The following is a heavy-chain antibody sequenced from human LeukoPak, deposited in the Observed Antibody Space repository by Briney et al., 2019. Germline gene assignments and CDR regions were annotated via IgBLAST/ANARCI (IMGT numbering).Heavy chain of an antibody. V-gene: IGHV3-23*01. J-gene: IGHJ5*02. Sequence: GGSLRLSCAASGFTFSSYAMSWVRQAPGKGLEWVSAISGSGSHANYAESVKGRFTISRDNSKNTLYLQMHSLIAADTAVYYCGSGPVGTTVPWGQGTLVTVSS. D-gene: IGHD1-1*01. CDR2: ISGSGSHA. CDR1: GFTFSSYA. CDR3: GSGPVGTTVP.